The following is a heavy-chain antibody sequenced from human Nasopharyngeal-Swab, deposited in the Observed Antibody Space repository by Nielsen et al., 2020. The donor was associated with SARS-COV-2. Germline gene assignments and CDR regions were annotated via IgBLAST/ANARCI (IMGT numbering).Heavy chain of an antibody. CDR1: GYTFTSFA. CDR3: ARGDTAYYYYGLDV. V-gene: IGHV1-69*06. D-gene: IGHD5-18*01. J-gene: IGHJ6*02. Sequence: SVKVSCKASGYTFTSFAMHWVRQAPGQGLEWMGGIIPMFGTANYAQNFQGRVTITADKSTSTAYMDLSRLKSEDTAVYYCARGDTAYYYYGLDVWGQGTTVTVSS. CDR2: IIPMFGTA.